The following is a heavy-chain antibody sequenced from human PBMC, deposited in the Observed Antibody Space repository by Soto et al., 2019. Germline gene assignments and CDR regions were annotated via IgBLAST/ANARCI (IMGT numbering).Heavy chain of an antibody. CDR2: INSDGSNT. Sequence: QPGGSLRLSCAASGFTLSSYWMHWVRQAPGKGLVWVSRINSDGSNTNYADSVKGRFTISRDNAKNMLYLQMNSLRAEDTAVYYCATGPSSSFYYTIGYWGQGTLVTVSS. D-gene: IGHD3-22*01. CDR3: ATGPSSSFYYTIGY. CDR1: GFTLSSYW. J-gene: IGHJ4*02. V-gene: IGHV3-74*01.